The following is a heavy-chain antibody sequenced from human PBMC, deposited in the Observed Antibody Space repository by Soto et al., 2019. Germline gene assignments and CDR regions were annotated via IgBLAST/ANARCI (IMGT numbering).Heavy chain of an antibody. V-gene: IGHV3-23*01. D-gene: IGHD5-18*01. J-gene: IGHJ6*02. CDR3: AKVLGSYGRGGYYYYYGMDV. CDR2: ISGSGGST. CDR1: GFTFSSYA. Sequence: EVQLLESGGGLVQPGGSLRLSCAASGFTFSSYAMSWVRQAPGKGLEWVSAISGSGGSTYYADSVKGRFTISRDNAKNTLYLQMTSLSAEDTAVYYCAKVLGSYGRGGYYYYYGMDVWGQGTTVTVSS.